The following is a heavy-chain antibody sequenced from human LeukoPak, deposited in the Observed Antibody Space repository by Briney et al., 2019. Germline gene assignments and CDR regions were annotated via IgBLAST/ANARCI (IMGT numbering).Heavy chain of an antibody. V-gene: IGHV3-23*01. CDR1: GFTFSSYA. CDR2: ISGSGGST. J-gene: IGHJ4*02. D-gene: IGHD4-17*01. Sequence: GGSLRLSCAASGFTFSSYAMSWVRQAPGKGLEGVSAISGSGGSTYYADSVKGRFTISRDNSKNTLYLQMNSLRAEDTAVYYCAKGFSYGDYAPFDYWGQGTLVTVSS. CDR3: AKGFSYGDYAPFDY.